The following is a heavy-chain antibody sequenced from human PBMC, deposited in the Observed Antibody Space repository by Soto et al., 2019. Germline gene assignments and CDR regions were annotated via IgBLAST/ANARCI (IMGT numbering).Heavy chain of an antibody. CDR2: ISSDGTTT. J-gene: IGHJ6*02. CDR1: GFTLNNYW. Sequence: GRSLRLSCEASGFTLNNYWMQWVRQAPGKGLLWVSFISSDGTTTYYADSVKGRFTVSRDNAKNTLSLQMNSLRAEDTAVYYCVRDGRNYYGMDVWGQGTTVTVSS. CDR3: VRDGRNYYGMDV. V-gene: IGHV3-74*01.